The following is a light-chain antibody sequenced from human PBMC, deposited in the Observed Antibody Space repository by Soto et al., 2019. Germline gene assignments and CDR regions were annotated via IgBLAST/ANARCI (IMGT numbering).Light chain of an antibody. CDR3: QQYKNWPPIT. Sequence: EIVMTQSPATLSVSPGERATLSCRASQSVSRSLAWYQQKPGQSPRLLIYDTSTRATGIPARFSGSGSGTEFTITISSLQSEDFAVYYCQQYKNWPPITFGQGTRLEIK. CDR1: QSVSRS. CDR2: DTS. J-gene: IGKJ5*01. V-gene: IGKV3-15*01.